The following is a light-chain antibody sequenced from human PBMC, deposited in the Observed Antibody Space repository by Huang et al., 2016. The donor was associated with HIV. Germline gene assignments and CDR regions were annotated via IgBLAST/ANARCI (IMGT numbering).Light chain of an antibody. CDR2: ATS. CDR3: QQYESWPPLT. Sequence: EIVMTQSPDTLSVSPGERATLSCRASQSVRDKLAWYQQKPGQAPRLLLHATSTRATGVPVRFSGSGSGTEFTLTISSLQSEDCGVYYCQQYESWPPLTFGGGTKVEIK. J-gene: IGKJ4*01. CDR1: QSVRDK. V-gene: IGKV3-15*01.